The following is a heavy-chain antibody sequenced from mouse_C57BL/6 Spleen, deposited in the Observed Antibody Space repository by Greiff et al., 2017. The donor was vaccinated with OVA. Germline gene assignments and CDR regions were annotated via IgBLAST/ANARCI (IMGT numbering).Heavy chain of an antibody. CDR1: GFTFSSYA. V-gene: IGHV5-4*01. J-gene: IGHJ2*01. CDR3: VRDTTVVDDDY. CDR2: ISDGGSYT. Sequence: EVKLMESGGGLVKPGGSLKLSCAASGFTFSSYAMSWVRPTPEKRLEWVATISDGGSYTYYPDNVKGRFTISGDNAKNKRYLQISHLKDEDTAMYYCVRDTTVVDDDYWGQGTTLTVSS. D-gene: IGHD1-1*02.